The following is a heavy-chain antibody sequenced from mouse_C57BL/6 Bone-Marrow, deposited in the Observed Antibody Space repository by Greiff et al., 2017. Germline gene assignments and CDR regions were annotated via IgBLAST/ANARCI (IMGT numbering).Heavy chain of an antibody. CDR1: GYTFTSYW. J-gene: IGHJ3*01. CDR2: IDPSDSYP. V-gene: IGHV1-69*01. CDR3: ARKYGNYAWFAY. Sequence: VQLQQPGAELVMPGASVKLSCKASGYTFTSYWMHWVKQRPGQGLEWIGEIDPSDSYPNYNQKFKGKSTLTVDKSSSTAYMQLSSLTSEDSAVYYCARKYGNYAWFAYWGQGTLVTVSA. D-gene: IGHD2-10*02.